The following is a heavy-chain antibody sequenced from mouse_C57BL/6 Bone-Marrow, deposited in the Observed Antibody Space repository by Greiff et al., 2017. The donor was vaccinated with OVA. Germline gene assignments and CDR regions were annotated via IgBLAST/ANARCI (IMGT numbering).Heavy chain of an antibody. CDR1: GFNINDDY. V-gene: IGHV14-4*01. CDR2: IDPENGDT. Sequence: EVQLLQSGAELVRPGASVKLSCTASGFNINDDYMHWVQQSPEQGLEWFGWIDPENGDTDYASKFQGKATITADTSSNTAYLQLSSLTSEDTAVYYCTTLWCANWGQGTLVTVSA. CDR3: TTLWCAN. J-gene: IGHJ3*01.